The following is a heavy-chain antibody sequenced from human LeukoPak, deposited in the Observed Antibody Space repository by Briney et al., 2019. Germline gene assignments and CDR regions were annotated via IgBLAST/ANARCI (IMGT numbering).Heavy chain of an antibody. CDR2: IKQDGSEK. J-gene: IGHJ4*02. D-gene: IGHD1-26*01. CDR1: GFTFSSYW. CDR3: ARDWAYNGGSYGVD. V-gene: IGHV3-7*01. Sequence: GGSLRLSCPASGFTFSSYWMSWVRQAPGKGLEWVANIKQDGSEKYYVDSVKGRFTISRDNAKNSLYLQTNSLRAEDTAVYYCARDWAYNGGSYGVDWGQGTLVTVSS.